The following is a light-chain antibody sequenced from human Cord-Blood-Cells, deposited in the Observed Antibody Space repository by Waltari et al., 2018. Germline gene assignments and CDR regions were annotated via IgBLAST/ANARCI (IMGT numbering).Light chain of an antibody. V-gene: IGLV2-14*04. CDR2: DVS. CDR3: SSYTSSSTLYV. CDR1: SDVGGYNY. J-gene: IGLJ1*01. Sequence: SDVGGYNYVSWYQQHPGKAPKLMIYDVSNRPSGVSNRFSGSKSGNTASLTISGLQAEDEADYYCSSYTSSSTLYVFGTGTKVTVL.